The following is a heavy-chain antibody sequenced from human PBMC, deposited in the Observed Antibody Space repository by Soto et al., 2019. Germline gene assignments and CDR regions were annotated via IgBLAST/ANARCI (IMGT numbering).Heavy chain of an antibody. CDR3: ARFGYDSSGYYYYYGMDV. CDR1: GYSFTSYW. D-gene: IGHD3-22*01. V-gene: IGHV5-10-1*01. J-gene: IGHJ6*02. CDR2: IDPSDSYT. Sequence: PGESLKISCKGSGYSFTSYWISWVRQMPGKGLEWMGRIDPSDSYTNYSPSFQGHVTISADKSISTAYLQWSSLKASDTAMYYCARFGYDSSGYYYYYGMDVWGQGTTVTVSS.